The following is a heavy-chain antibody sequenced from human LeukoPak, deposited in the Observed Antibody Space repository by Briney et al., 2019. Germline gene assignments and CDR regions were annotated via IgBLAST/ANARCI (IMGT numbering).Heavy chain of an antibody. J-gene: IGHJ4*02. D-gene: IGHD6-13*01. CDR1: GYTFSRYG. V-gene: IGHV1-18*01. Sequence: ASVKVSCKASGYTFSRYGINWVRQAPGQGLEWMGWISVYNGNTDYSQRLQGRITMTADTSTSTASMELTSLRSDDTAVYFCARESTSWSFEYWGQGTLVTVS. CDR3: ARESTSWSFEY. CDR2: ISVYNGNT.